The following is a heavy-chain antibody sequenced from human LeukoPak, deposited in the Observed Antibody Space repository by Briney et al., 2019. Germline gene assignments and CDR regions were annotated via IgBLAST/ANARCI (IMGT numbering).Heavy chain of an antibody. CDR2: LSGSGSYI. CDR1: GFTFSDYA. V-gene: IGHV3-21*01. CDR3: ARDLTGEPPFIDY. Sequence: GGSLRLSRAASGFTFSDYAMSWVRQAPGKGLEWVSSLSGSGSYIYYADSLKDRFTVSRDNVKNSLYLQMSSLRAEDTAIYYCARDLTGEPPFIDYWGQGTLVTVSS. J-gene: IGHJ4*02. D-gene: IGHD1-20*01.